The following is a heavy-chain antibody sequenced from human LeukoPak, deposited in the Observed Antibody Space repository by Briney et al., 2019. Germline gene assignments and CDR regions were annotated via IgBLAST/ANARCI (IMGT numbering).Heavy chain of an antibody. D-gene: IGHD3-22*01. J-gene: IGHJ4*02. CDR2: IWYDGSNK. CDR1: GFTFSSYG. V-gene: IGHV3-33*01. CDR3: ARGTSTDYYDSSGYYYEGLFDY. Sequence: PGRSLRLSCAASGFTFSSYGMHWVRQAPGKGLEWVAVIWYDGSNKYYADSVKGRFTISRDNSKNTLYLQMNSLRAEDTAVYYCARGTSTDYYDSSGYYYEGLFDYWGQGTLVTVSS.